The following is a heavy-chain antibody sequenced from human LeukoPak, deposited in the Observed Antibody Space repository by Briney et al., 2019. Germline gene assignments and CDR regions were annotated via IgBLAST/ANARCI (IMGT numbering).Heavy chain of an antibody. V-gene: IGHV4-59*01. CDR1: GGSISSYY. J-gene: IGHJ6*04. D-gene: IGHD3-9*01. Sequence: SETLSLTCTVPGGSISSYYWSWIRQPPGKGLEWIGYIYYSGSTNYNPSLKSRVTISVDTSKNQFSLKLSSVTAADTAVYYCARRGYYDILTGYYSYYYYYGMDVWGKGTTVTVSS. CDR3: ARRGYYDILTGYYSYYYYYGMDV. CDR2: IYYSGST.